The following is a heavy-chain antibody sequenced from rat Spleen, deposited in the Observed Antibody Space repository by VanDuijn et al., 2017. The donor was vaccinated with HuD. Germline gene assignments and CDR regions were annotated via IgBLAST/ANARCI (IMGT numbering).Heavy chain of an antibody. CDR1: GFSLTSYN. D-gene: IGHD1-9*01. Sequence: QVQLKESGPGLVQPSQTLSLTCTVSGFSLTSYNVHWVRQPTGKGLEWMGIIWTGGSTDYNSALKSRLSISRDTSKSQVFLKMHSLQTEDTATYYCARENMYYGYNYFDYWGQGVMVTVSS. CDR3: ARENMYYGYNYFDY. V-gene: IGHV2-30*01. CDR2: IWTGGST. J-gene: IGHJ2*01.